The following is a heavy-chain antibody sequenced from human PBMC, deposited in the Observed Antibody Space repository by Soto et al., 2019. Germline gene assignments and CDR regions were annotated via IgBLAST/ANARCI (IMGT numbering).Heavy chain of an antibody. Sequence: SVKVSCKASGGTFSSYAISWVRQAPGQGLEWMGGIIPIFGTANYAQKFQGRVTITADESTSTAYMELSSLRSEDTAVYYCARDLLKQMATIRNSCYYYGMDVWGQGTTVTVSS. CDR1: GGTFSSYA. J-gene: IGHJ6*02. V-gene: IGHV1-69*13. CDR2: IIPIFGTA. CDR3: ARDLLKQMATIRNSCYYYGMDV. D-gene: IGHD5-12*01.